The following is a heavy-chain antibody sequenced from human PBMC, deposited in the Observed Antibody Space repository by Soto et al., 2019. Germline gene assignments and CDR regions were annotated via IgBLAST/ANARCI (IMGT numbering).Heavy chain of an antibody. CDR1: GGTFSSYA. Sequence: QVQLVQSGAEVKKPGSSVKVSCKASGGTFSSYAISWVRQAPGQGLEWMGGIIPIFGTANYAQKFQGRVTITAEESTSTAYMELSSLRSEDTAVYYCASAALDTAMAGEQPNYYYYGMDVWGQGTTVTVSS. CDR2: IIPIFGTA. D-gene: IGHD5-18*01. CDR3: ASAALDTAMAGEQPNYYYYGMDV. V-gene: IGHV1-69*01. J-gene: IGHJ6*02.